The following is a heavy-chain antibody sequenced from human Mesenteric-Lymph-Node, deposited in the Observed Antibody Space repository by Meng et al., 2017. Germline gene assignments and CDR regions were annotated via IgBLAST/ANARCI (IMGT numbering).Heavy chain of an antibody. Sequence: SETLSLTCTVSGGSISSYYWSWIRQPPGKGLEWIGYIYYSGSTNYNPSLKSRVTISVDTSKNQFSLKLSSVTAADTAVYYCAGGVGYSYVFDYWGQGTLVTVSS. D-gene: IGHD5-18*01. CDR1: GGSISSYY. CDR3: AGGVGYSYVFDY. J-gene: IGHJ4*02. CDR2: IYYSGST. V-gene: IGHV4-59*01.